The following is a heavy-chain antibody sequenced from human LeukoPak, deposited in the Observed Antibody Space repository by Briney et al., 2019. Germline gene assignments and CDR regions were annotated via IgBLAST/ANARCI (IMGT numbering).Heavy chain of an antibody. CDR2: MYYTGNT. J-gene: IGHJ6*02. CDR3: ARLYYGMDV. CDR1: GGSISSTSYY. V-gene: IGHV4-39*01. Sequence: SETLFLTCTVSGGSISSTSYYWGWIRQPPGEGLEWIGSMYYTGNTHYSPSLKSRVTISVDTSKNQFSLELNSVTAADTAVYYCARLYYGMDVWGQGTTVTVSS.